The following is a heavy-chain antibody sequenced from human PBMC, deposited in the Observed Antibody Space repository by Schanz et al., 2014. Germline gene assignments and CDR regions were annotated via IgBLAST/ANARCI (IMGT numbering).Heavy chain of an antibody. CDR2: ISPNGVTI. V-gene: IGHV3-48*01. D-gene: IGHD1-26*01. CDR1: GFTFSSYN. J-gene: IGHJ6*02. CDR3: ARDMTSMGESGFYYYGMDV. Sequence: EVQLVESGGGLIQPGGSLRLSCAASGFTFSSYNMNWVRQAPGKGLEWVAHISPNGVTIYYADSVKGRFTISRDDAKNSLYLQMNSLRAEDTAVYYCARDMTSMGESGFYYYGMDVWGQGTTXTVSS.